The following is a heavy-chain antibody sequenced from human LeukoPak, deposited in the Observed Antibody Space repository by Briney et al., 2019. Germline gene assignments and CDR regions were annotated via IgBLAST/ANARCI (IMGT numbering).Heavy chain of an antibody. CDR1: GGSISSSSYY. D-gene: IGHD3-22*01. Sequence: SETLSLTCTVSGGSISSSSYYWGWIRQPPGKGLEWIGSIYYSGSTYYNPSLKSRVTISVDTSKNQFSLKLSSVTAADTAVYHCASSSSDSSGYYVSWYYYYMDVWGKGTTVTVSS. V-gene: IGHV4-39*01. CDR2: IYYSGST. J-gene: IGHJ6*03. CDR3: ASSSSDSSGYYVSWYYYYMDV.